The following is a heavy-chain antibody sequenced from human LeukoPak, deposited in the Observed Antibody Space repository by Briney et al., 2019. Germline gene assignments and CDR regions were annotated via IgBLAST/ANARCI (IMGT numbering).Heavy chain of an antibody. Sequence: SETLSLTCAVYGGSFSGYYWSWIRQPPGKGLEWIGEINHSGSTNYNPSLKSRVTISVDTSKNQFSLKLSSVTAADTAVYYCARGSRIAARRKGFDYWGQGTLVTVSS. J-gene: IGHJ4*02. CDR3: ARGSRIAARRKGFDY. V-gene: IGHV4-34*01. CDR2: INHSGST. D-gene: IGHD6-6*01. CDR1: GGSFSGYY.